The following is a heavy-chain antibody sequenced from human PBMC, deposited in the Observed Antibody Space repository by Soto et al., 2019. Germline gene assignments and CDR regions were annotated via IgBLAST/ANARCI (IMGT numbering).Heavy chain of an antibody. V-gene: IGHV3-21*01. Sequence: EVQLVESGGGLVKPGGSLRLSCAVSGFPFDSYSMSWVRQAPGQGLEWLASLSSGSFYIFHADSIRGRFTISRDDAKNLLFLQMNSLTIEYTATYYCAREANTIYAPHGLDVWGQGTSVTVSS. CDR2: LSSGSFYI. CDR3: AREANTIYAPHGLDV. J-gene: IGHJ6*02. CDR1: GFPFDSYS. D-gene: IGHD3-10*01.